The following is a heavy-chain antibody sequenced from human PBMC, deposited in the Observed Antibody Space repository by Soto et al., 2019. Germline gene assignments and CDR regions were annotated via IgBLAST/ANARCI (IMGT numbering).Heavy chain of an antibody. CDR2: INDDGSST. D-gene: IGHD1-1*01. V-gene: IGHV3-74*01. CDR1: GFTFSMYW. J-gene: IGHJ4*02. Sequence: GGSLRLSCAASGFTFSMYWMHWVRQVPGKGPEWVSRINDDGSSTNYADSVKGRFTISRDNAKNTLYLQMNALRAEDTAVYYCTRGPRSTSTGTGAFWGQGTLVTVSS. CDR3: TRGPRSTSTGTGAF.